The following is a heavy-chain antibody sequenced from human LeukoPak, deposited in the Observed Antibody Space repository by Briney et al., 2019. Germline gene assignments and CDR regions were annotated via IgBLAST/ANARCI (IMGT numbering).Heavy chain of an antibody. V-gene: IGHV1-46*01. CDR3: ARDPYCSGGSCYYLDY. J-gene: IGHJ4*02. CDR2: INPSGGST. D-gene: IGHD2-15*01. CDR1: GYTFTSYK. Sequence: ASVKVSCKASGYTFTSYKMHWVRQPPGQGLEWMGIINPSGGSTSYAQKFQGRVTMTRDMSTGTVYMELSSLRSEDTAVYYCARDPYCSGGSCYYLDYWGQGTLVTVSS.